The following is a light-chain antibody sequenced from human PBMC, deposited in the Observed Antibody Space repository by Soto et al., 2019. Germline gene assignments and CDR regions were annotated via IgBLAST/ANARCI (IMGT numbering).Light chain of an antibody. CDR2: AAS. V-gene: IGKV1-39*01. Sequence: DVQMTQSPSSLSASLGDRVTTTCRSSQSISTYLNWYQQKPRKAPKLLIYAASTLQSGVSSRFSGSGSGTDFTLTISSLQPEDFATYFCQQGYSVPYTFAQGTKV. J-gene: IGKJ2*01. CDR1: QSISTY. CDR3: QQGYSVPYT.